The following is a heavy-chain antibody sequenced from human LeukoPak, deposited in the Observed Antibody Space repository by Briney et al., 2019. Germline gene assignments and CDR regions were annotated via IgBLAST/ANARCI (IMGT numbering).Heavy chain of an antibody. D-gene: IGHD4-17*01. J-gene: IGHJ4*02. CDR3: AKVPYGDYVNGFDY. Sequence: GRSLRLSCAASGFTFSSYGMHWVRQAPGKGLKWVAVISYDGSNKYYADSVKGRFTISRDNSKNTLYLQMNSLRAEDTAVYYCAKVPYGDYVNGFDYWGQGTLVTVSS. CDR2: ISYDGSNK. CDR1: GFTFSSYG. V-gene: IGHV3-30*18.